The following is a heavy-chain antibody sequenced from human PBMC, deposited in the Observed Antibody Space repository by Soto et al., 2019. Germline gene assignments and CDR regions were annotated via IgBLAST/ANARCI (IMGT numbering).Heavy chain of an antibody. D-gene: IGHD1-7*01. CDR2: ISYDGSNK. V-gene: IGHV3-30-3*01. J-gene: IGHJ4*02. Sequence: GGSLRLSCAASGFTFSSYAMHWVRQAPGKGLEWVAVISYDGSNKYYADSVKGRFTISRDNSKNTLYLQMNSLRAEDTAVYYCARSLYNWNYALIDYWGQGTLVTVS. CDR1: GFTFSSYA. CDR3: ARSLYNWNYALIDY.